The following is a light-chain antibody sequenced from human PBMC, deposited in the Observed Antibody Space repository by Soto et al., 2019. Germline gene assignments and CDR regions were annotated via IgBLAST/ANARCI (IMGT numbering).Light chain of an antibody. CDR2: AAS. Sequence: DIQMTQSPSSLSASVGDRVTITCRASQGISNYLAWYQQKPGKVPKLLIYAASTLQSGVPSRFSGSGYGTDFILTISSLQPEDVATYYRQKYNSAPHTFGQGTQLEI. J-gene: IGKJ2*01. CDR3: QKYNSAPHT. CDR1: QGISNY. V-gene: IGKV1-27*01.